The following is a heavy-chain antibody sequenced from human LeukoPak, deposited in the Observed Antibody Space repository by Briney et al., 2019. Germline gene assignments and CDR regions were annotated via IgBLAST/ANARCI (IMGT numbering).Heavy chain of an antibody. CDR3: AKDNPDYYDFWSGYYNRYYYYYYMDV. V-gene: IGHV3-30*02. CDR2: IRYDGSNK. J-gene: IGHJ6*03. CDR1: GFTFSSYG. D-gene: IGHD3-3*01. Sequence: GGSLRLSCAASGFTFSSYGMHWVRQAPGKGLEWVAFIRYDGSNKYYADSVKGRFTISRDNSKNTLYLQMNSLRAEDTAVYHCAKDNPDYYDFWSGYYNRYYYYYYMDVWGKGTTVTVSS.